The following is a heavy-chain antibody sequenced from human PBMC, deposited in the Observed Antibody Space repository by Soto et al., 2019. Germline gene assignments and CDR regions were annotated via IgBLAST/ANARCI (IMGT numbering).Heavy chain of an antibody. CDR3: VRDLNGSGDY. CDR1: GGSTTSDY. J-gene: IGHJ4*02. V-gene: IGHV4-59*01. Sequence: SETLSVTCSVSGGSTTSDYWSWIRQPPGKGLEWLGYIFHSLGAKYNPSLGSRGTISLDTSKNQLSLSLGSVTAADTAIYFCVRDLNGSGDYWGQGTLVTVSS. D-gene: IGHD3-10*01. CDR2: IFHSLGA.